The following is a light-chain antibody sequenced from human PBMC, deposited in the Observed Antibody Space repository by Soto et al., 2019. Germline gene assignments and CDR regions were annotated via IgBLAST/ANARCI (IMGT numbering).Light chain of an antibody. J-gene: IGLJ1*01. Sequence: QSALTQPASLSGSPGQSITISCTGTSSDIGAYDYVSWFQQHPGKAPKLMISEVNNRPSGVSNRFSGSKSGNTAYLTISGLQAEDEADYYCSSFAGTHTYAFGTGTKVPVL. CDR3: SSFAGTHTYA. CDR1: SSDIGAYDY. CDR2: EVN. V-gene: IGLV2-14*01.